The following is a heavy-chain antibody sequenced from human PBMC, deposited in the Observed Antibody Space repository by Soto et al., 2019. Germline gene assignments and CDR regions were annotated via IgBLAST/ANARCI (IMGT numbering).Heavy chain of an antibody. CDR3: ARDLPRDLVRGSFDI. V-gene: IGHV1-46*01. J-gene: IGHJ3*02. Sequence: QAQLVQSGAEVKKPGASANISCKASGYTFTRYNIHWVRQAPGQGLEWMGRIDTRGGSADYTQRFRGRVTMTRETSTGTVYMELSSLGSEDTAVYYCARDLPRDLVRGSFDIWGQGTLVTVSS. CDR2: IDTRGGSA. D-gene: IGHD3-10*02. CDR1: GYTFTRYN.